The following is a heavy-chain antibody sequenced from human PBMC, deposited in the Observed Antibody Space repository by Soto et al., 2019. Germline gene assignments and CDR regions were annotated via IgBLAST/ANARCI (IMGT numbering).Heavy chain of an antibody. V-gene: IGHV3-30-3*01. Sequence: GGSLRLSCAASGFTFSSYAMHWVRQAPGKGLEWVAVISYDGSNKYYVDSVKGRFTISRDNSKNTLYLQMNSLRVEDTAVYYCARVWCSGGSRYAAPLFDYWGQGTLVTVSS. CDR1: GFTFSSYA. CDR2: ISYDGSNK. J-gene: IGHJ4*02. CDR3: ARVWCSGGSRYAAPLFDY. D-gene: IGHD2-15*01.